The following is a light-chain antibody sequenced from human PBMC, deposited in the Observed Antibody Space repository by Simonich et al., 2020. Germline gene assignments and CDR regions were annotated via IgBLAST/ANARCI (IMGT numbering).Light chain of an antibody. Sequence: QSALTQPPSASGSPGQSVTISCTGTSSDVGGYNYVSWYQQHPGKAPQLMIYEVSKRPSGVPVRFSGSKSGNTASPTVSGLQAEDEADYYCSSYTSSSTVVFGGGTKLTVL. CDR2: EVS. J-gene: IGLJ2*01. CDR1: SSDVGGYNY. V-gene: IGLV2-8*01. CDR3: SSYTSSSTVV.